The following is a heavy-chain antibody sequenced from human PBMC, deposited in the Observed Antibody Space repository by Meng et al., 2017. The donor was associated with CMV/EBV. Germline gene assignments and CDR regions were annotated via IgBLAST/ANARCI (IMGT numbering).Heavy chain of an antibody. V-gene: IGHV3-33*03. J-gene: IGHJ4*02. D-gene: IGHD3-3*01. Sequence: GRDSIRQEGGSGLEWVTLIWVEGPIKSCAGSVEGRLAISREKYRNPVCLEMNNLRADDTAIYYCAKDLAWEGIWGGYYAFDFWGQGSLVTVSS. CDR2: IWVEGPIK. CDR3: AKDLAWEGIWGGYYAFDF. CDR1: G.